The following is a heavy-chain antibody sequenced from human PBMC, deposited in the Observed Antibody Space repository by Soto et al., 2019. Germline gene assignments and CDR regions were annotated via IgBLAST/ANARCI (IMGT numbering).Heavy chain of an antibody. D-gene: IGHD2-21*01. CDR3: AGDPSRGGDWSRYLDL. CDR1: GFSFSNYA. V-gene: IGHV3-48*01. Sequence: EVQLVESGGGLVQPGGSLRLSCAASGFSFSNYAMDWVRQAPGKGLEWVSYISGSSSNIRYADSVKGRFTISRDNAKSTVYLQMNSLSADDTAVYYCAGDPSRGGDWSRYLDLWGRGTLVTVSS. J-gene: IGHJ2*01. CDR2: ISGSSSNI.